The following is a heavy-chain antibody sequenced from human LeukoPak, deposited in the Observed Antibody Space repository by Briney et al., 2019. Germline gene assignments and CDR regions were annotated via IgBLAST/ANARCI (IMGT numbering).Heavy chain of an antibody. D-gene: IGHD5-24*01. J-gene: IGHJ4*02. CDR2: IWYDGSNK. CDR1: GFTFSSYG. Sequence: GGSLRLSCAASGFTFSSYGMHWVRQAPGKGLEWVAVIWYDGSNKYYADSVKGRFTISRDNSKNTLYPQMNSLRAEDTAVYYCARDFRIKMATIPIGYWGQGTLVTVSS. CDR3: ARDFRIKMATIPIGY. V-gene: IGHV3-33*01.